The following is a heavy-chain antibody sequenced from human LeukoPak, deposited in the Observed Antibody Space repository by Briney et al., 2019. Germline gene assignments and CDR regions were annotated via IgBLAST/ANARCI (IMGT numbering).Heavy chain of an antibody. CDR2: ISSGGTCI. Sequence: PGGSLRLSCAASGFTFSSNSMNWVRQAPGKELEWVSSISSGGTCIYYADSVKGRFTISRDNAKNSLYLQMNSLRAEDTAVYYCARDPVGSTTRFYFDYWGQGTLVTVSS. CDR1: GFTFSSNS. D-gene: IGHD1-26*01. CDR3: ARDPVGSTTRFYFDY. J-gene: IGHJ4*02. V-gene: IGHV3-21*01.